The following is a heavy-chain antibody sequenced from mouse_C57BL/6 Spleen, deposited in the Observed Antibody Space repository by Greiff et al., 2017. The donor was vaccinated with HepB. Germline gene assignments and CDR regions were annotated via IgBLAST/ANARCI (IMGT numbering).Heavy chain of an antibody. Sequence: QVQLQQPGPELVKPGASVKISCKASGYAFSSSWMNWVKQRPGKGLEWIGRIYPGDGDTNYNGKFKDKATLTADKSTSTAYMQLSSLTYENSTFYFCARWSYDVYDYAMDYWGQGTSFTVSS. V-gene: IGHV1-82*01. CDR1: GYAFSSSW. D-gene: IGHD2-9*01. J-gene: IGHJ4*01. CDR2: IYPGDGDT. CDR3: ARWSYDVYDYAMDY.